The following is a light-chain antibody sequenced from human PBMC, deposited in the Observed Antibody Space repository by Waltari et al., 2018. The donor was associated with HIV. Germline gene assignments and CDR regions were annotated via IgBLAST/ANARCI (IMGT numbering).Light chain of an antibody. CDR2: GAS. V-gene: IGKV3-20*01. CDR1: QSVRSAS. J-gene: IGKJ4*01. CDR3: QQYAASPLN. Sequence: EIVLTQSPGTLSLSPGERATLSCRASQSVRSASLAWYQQKPGQAPRLLIYGASSRAPGIPDRFSGSGAVTDFILTISRLEPEDCAVYYCQQYAASPLNFGGGTKVEIK.